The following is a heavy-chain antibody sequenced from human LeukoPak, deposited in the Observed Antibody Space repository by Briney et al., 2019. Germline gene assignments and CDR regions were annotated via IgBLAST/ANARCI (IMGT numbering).Heavy chain of an antibody. J-gene: IGHJ5*02. D-gene: IGHD1-14*01. CDR1: GYTFTSYY. Sequence: GASVNVSCKASGYTFTSYYMHWVRQAPGQGLEWMGIINPSGGSTSYAQKFQGRVTITTDESTSTAYMELSSLRSEDTAVYYCARDTGNWFDPWGQGTLVTVSS. V-gene: IGHV1-46*01. CDR2: INPSGGST. CDR3: ARDTGNWFDP.